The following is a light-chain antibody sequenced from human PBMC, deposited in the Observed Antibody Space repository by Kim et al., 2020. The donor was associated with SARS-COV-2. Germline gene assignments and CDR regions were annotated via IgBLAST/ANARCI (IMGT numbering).Light chain of an antibody. V-gene: IGLV3-1*01. Sequence: SYELTQPPSVSVSPGQTASITCSGDKLGDKYACWYQQKPGQSPVLVIYQDSKRPSGIPERLSGSNSGNTATLTISGTQAMDEADYYCQAWDRSTAVFGGG. J-gene: IGLJ2*01. CDR3: QAWDRSTAV. CDR2: QDS. CDR1: KLGDKY.